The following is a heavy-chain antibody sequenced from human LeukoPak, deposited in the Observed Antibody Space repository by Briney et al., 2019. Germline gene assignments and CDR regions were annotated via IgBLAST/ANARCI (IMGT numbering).Heavy chain of an antibody. J-gene: IGHJ3*02. V-gene: IGHV3-30*18. CDR2: ISYDGSNK. D-gene: IGHD6-13*01. CDR3: AKDHGGIAI. CDR1: GFTFSSYG. Sequence: GGSLRLSCAASGFTFSSYGMHWVRQAPGKGLEWVAVISYDGSNKYYADSVKGRFTISRDNSKNTLYLQMNSLRAEDTAVHYCAKDHGGIAIWGQGTMVTVSS.